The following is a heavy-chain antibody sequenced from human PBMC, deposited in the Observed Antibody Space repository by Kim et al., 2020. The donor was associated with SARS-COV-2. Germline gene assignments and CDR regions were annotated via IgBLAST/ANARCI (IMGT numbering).Heavy chain of an antibody. CDR3: ARHPTNQWELPTVDY. J-gene: IGHJ4*02. D-gene: IGHD1-26*01. Sequence: PSLKSRVTISVATSKTHFSLKLSSGTAADTAVYYCARHPTNQWELPTVDYWGQGTLVTVSS. V-gene: IGHV4-39*01.